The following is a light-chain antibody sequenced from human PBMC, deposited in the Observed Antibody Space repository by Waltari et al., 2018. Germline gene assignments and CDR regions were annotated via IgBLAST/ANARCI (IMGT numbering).Light chain of an antibody. CDR3: YSIYSSGSLEI. V-gene: IGLV3-10*01. CDR2: ADI. Sequence: SYEVTQPPSVSVSPGQTARITCSGAALPKKDAHWYQQKSGQARLLDIYADIKRPSGIPERFSGSNSGTTATLTISGAQVGDEADDDCYSIYSSGSLEIFGGGTNLTVL. CDR1: ALPKKD. J-gene: IGLJ2*01.